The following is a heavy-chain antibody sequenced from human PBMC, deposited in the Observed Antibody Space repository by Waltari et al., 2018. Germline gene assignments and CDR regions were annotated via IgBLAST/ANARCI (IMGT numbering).Heavy chain of an antibody. CDR2: ILFDGSDK. CDR3: ARNGRAGSYPLGALDY. Sequence: QVQLVESGGGVVQPGRSLRLSCAASGFTFSTYAMHWVRQAPGKGLEWGAIILFDGSDKYYADSVKGRFTISRDNSKNTLYVHMNSLRPEDTAVYYCARNGRAGSYPLGALDYWGQGTLVTVSS. CDR1: GFTFSTYA. D-gene: IGHD3-10*01. J-gene: IGHJ4*02. V-gene: IGHV3-30*04.